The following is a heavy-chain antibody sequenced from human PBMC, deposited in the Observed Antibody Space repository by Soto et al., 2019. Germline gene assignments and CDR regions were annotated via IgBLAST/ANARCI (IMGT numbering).Heavy chain of an antibody. Sequence: AQLVESGGGLVHPGGSLRLSCAASGFTFSNYWMHWVRQVPGQGPVWVSRLNRDGSRTDYADSVRGRFTIFRDNARNTLYLQMNSLRAEDTAMYYCARDLGGAGSYWGQGTMVTVSS. CDR3: ARDLGGAGSY. D-gene: IGHD1-26*01. CDR2: LNRDGSRT. CDR1: GFTFSNYW. J-gene: IGHJ4*02. V-gene: IGHV3-74*01.